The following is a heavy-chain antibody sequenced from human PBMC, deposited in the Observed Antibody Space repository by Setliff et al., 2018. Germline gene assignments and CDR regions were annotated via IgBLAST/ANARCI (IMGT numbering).Heavy chain of an antibody. CDR3: ARTGTYRYFDY. J-gene: IGHJ4*02. CDR1: GDSISSGNW. V-gene: IGHV4-4*02. Sequence: SETLSLTCAVSGDSISSGNWWSWVRQPPEKGLEWIGEINHSGNTNYNPSLKSRVTISVDKSTNQFSLKLNSVTAADTAVYYCARTGTYRYFDYWGQGTQVT. CDR2: INHSGNT. D-gene: IGHD1-1*01.